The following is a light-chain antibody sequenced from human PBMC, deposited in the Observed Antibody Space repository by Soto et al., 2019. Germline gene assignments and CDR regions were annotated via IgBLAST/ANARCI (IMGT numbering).Light chain of an antibody. J-gene: IGKJ1*01. V-gene: IGKV1-39*01. CDR3: QQSYSSPPT. Sequence: DIQLAQSPSALSAPLGDSVTITCRAIQSISSYLNWYQQKPGKAPKLLIYAASSLQSGVPSRFSGSGSGTDFTLTISRLQPEDFATYYCQQSYSSPPTFGQGTKVDIK. CDR1: QSISSY. CDR2: AAS.